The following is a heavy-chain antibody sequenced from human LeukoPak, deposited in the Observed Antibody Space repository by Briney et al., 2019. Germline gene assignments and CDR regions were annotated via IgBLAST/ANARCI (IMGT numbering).Heavy chain of an antibody. V-gene: IGHV3-23*01. J-gene: IGHJ4*02. CDR3: ATLGWGSMITFGGVIVIPRGEDY. Sequence: GGSLRLSCAASGFTFSSYAMSWVRQAPGKGLEWVSAISGSGGSTYYADSVKGRFNISRDDSKNTLYLQMNSLRAEDTAVYYCATLGWGSMITFGGVIVIPRGEDYWGQGTLVTVSS. CDR1: GFTFSSYA. D-gene: IGHD3-16*02. CDR2: ISGSGGST.